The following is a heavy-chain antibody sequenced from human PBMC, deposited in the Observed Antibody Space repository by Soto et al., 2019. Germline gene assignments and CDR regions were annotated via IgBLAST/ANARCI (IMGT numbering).Heavy chain of an antibody. J-gene: IGHJ4*02. D-gene: IGHD3-10*01. CDR1: GGSINSGDYS. CDR3: ASDYGSGSYRFDY. CDR2: IYQSGRT. Sequence: QLQLQESGSGLVEPSQTLALTCAVSGGSINSGDYSWSWIRQPPGKGLEWIGYIYQSGRTLYNPSLKSRVTISLDRSKNQFSLKVSSVTAADTAVYYCASDYGSGSYRFDYWGQGILVTVSS. V-gene: IGHV4-30-2*01.